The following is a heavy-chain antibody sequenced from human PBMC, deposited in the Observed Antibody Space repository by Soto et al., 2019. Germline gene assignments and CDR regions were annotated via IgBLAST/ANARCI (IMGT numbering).Heavy chain of an antibody. CDR3: ARTNSHWYFDL. D-gene: IGHD1-1*01. V-gene: IGHV3-33*01. CDR1: GFTFSPYG. CDR2: IWYDGNNK. Sequence: QVQLLESGGGVVPPGRSLRLSCAASGFTFSPYGMHWVRQAPGKGLEWVAVIWYDGNNKYYADSVKGRFTISRDNSKNTLYLQMNSLRAEDTAVYYCARTNSHWYFDLWGRGTLVTVSS. J-gene: IGHJ2*01.